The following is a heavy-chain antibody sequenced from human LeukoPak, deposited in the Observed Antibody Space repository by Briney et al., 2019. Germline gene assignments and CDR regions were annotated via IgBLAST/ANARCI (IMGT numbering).Heavy chain of an antibody. D-gene: IGHD1-1*01. V-gene: IGHV5-51*01. CDR1: GYKFIDHW. Sequence: GESLKISCKTSGYKFIDHWIGWVRQMPGKGLEWMAIIYPGDSDARYSPSFQGQVTISADKSNTTAYLQWSSLKASDTATYYCARLVTPGVTRWFDPWGQGTPVTVSS. J-gene: IGHJ5*02. CDR3: ARLVTPGVTRWFDP. CDR2: IYPGDSDA.